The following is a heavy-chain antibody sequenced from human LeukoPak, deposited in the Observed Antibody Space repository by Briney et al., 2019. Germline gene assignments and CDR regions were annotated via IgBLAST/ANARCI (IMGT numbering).Heavy chain of an antibody. CDR1: GYTFTYYH. J-gene: IGHJ3*02. CDR3: ARDRGVPGPGNALDI. Sequence: ASVKVSCKASGYTFTYYHMHWVRQAPRQGLEWSGLVKPKSGDSDFVQKFRGRVTVTTDVSTTTIHMELSNLRSDDTAVYYCARDRGVPGPGNALDIWGQGTMVTVSS. V-gene: IGHV1-2*06. CDR2: VKPKSGDS. D-gene: IGHD2-8*01.